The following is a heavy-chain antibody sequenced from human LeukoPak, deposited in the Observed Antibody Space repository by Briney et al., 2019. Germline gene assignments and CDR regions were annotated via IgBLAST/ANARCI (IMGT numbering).Heavy chain of an antibody. V-gene: IGHV4-39*01. Sequence: SETLSLTCDVSSASTNTDSYFWGWIRQPPGKGLEWVGSGYYAGSGSHYNPSLKSRVTISVDTSRNRYSLKLHSVTTADTAVYYCVRLWLRWGIDYWGQGSLVTVSS. J-gene: IGHJ4*02. CDR2: GYYAGSGS. D-gene: IGHD5-12*01. CDR1: SASTNTDSYF. CDR3: VRLWLRWGIDY.